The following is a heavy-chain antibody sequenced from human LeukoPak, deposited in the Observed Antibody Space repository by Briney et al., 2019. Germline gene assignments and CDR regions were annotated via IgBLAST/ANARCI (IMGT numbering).Heavy chain of an antibody. CDR3: ARDKYYDILTGYHSYYYYGMDV. CDR2: ISYDGSNK. J-gene: IGHJ6*02. D-gene: IGHD3-9*01. CDR1: GFTFSSYA. Sequence: GGSLRLSCAASGFTFSSYAMHWVRQAPGKGLEWVAVISYDGSNKYYADSVKGRFTISRDNSKNTLYLQMNSLRAEDTAVYYCARDKYYDILTGYHSYYYYGMDVWGQGTTVTVSS. V-gene: IGHV3-30-3*01.